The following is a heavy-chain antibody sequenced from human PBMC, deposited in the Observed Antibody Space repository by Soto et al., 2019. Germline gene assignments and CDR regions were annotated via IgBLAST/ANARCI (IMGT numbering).Heavy chain of an antibody. CDR3: ARGRRGLRYFDWLSAWFDP. CDR2: INAGNGNT. J-gene: IGHJ5*02. Sequence: GASVKVSCKASGYTFTSYAMHWVRQAPGQRLEWMGWINAGNGNTKYSQKFQGRVTITRDTSASTAYMELSSLRSEDTAVYYCARGRRGLRYFDWLSAWFDPWGQGTLVTVSS. D-gene: IGHD3-9*01. V-gene: IGHV1-3*01. CDR1: GYTFTSYA.